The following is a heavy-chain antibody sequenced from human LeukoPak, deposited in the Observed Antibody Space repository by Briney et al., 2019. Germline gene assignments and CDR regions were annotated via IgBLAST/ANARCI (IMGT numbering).Heavy chain of an antibody. V-gene: IGHV4-59*01. J-gene: IGHJ4*02. D-gene: IGHD3-22*01. Sequence: SETLSLTCTVSGGSISSYYWSWIRQPPGKGLEWIGYIYYSGSTSYNPSLKSRVTISVDTSKNQFSLKLSSVTAADTAVYYCVSHYYDSSGYDYYFDYWGQGTLVTVSS. CDR3: VSHYYDSSGYDYYFDY. CDR1: GGSISSYY. CDR2: IYYSGST.